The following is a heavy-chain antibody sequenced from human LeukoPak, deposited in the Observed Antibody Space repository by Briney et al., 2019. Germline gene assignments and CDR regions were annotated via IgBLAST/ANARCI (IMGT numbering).Heavy chain of an antibody. V-gene: IGHV4-39*01. CDR1: GGSISSSSYY. CDR3: TRGSRGYSYG. J-gene: IGHJ4*02. CDR2: IYYSGST. D-gene: IGHD5-18*01. Sequence: PSETLSLTCTVSGGSISSSSYYWGWIRQPPGKGLEWIGSIYYSGSTYYNPSLKSQVTISVDTSKNQFSLKLSSVTAADTAVYYCTRGSRGYSYGWGQGTLVTVSS.